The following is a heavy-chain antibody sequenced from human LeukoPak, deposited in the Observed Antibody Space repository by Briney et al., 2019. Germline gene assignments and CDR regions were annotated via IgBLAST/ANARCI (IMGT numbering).Heavy chain of an antibody. CDR1: GFTFSTYS. CDR2: ISSRSRTI. V-gene: IGHV3-48*01. D-gene: IGHD5-18*01. CDR3: AKDQKRGYSYGYVFYHYYMDV. J-gene: IGHJ6*03. Sequence: GGSLRLSCAASGFTFSTYSMNWVRQAPGKGLEWVSYISSRSRTIYYADSVKGRFTISRDNSKNTLYLQMNSLRAEDTAVYYCAKDQKRGYSYGYVFYHYYMDVWGKGTTVTISS.